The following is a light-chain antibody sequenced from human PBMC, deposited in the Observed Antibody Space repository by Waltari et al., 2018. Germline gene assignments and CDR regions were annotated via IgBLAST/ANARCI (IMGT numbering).Light chain of an antibody. J-gene: IGLJ3*02. V-gene: IGLV1-40*01. CDR2: GNT. Sequence: QSVLTQPPSVSGAPGQRVTISCTGSGSTIGAGYDVHWYQQLPGTAPKLLIYGNTNRPSGGPDRFSGSKSGTSGSLAITGLQAEDEAYYYCQSYDSSLTGSWVFGGGTKLTVL. CDR1: GSTIGAGYD. CDR3: QSYDSSLTGSWV.